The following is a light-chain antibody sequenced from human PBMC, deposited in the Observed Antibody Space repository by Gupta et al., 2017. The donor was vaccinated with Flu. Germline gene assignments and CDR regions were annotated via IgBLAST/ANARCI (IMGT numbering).Light chain of an antibody. CDR3: QQSDNTPWT. J-gene: IGKJ1*01. V-gene: IGKV1-39*01. CDR2: AAF. CDR1: QGISSY. Sequence: DIQMTQSPSSLSASVGDRVTITCRASQGISSYLNWYQKEPGKAPKLLIYAAFTVQSGVPPRFSGSGSGTEFTLTISRLQAEDFATYYCQQSDNTPWTFGQGTKVEI.